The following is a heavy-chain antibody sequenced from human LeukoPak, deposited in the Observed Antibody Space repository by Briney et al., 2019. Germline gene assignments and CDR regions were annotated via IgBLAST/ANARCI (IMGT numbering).Heavy chain of an antibody. Sequence: GGSLRLSCAASGFTFDDYAMHWVRQAPGKGLEWVAIIWYDGSNKYYADSVKGRFTISRDNAKNSLYLQMNSLRAEDAAVYYCARVPYSSGWYYFDYWGQGTLVTVSS. CDR1: GFTFDDYA. CDR2: IWYDGSNK. D-gene: IGHD6-19*01. J-gene: IGHJ4*02. CDR3: ARVPYSSGWYYFDY. V-gene: IGHV3-33*08.